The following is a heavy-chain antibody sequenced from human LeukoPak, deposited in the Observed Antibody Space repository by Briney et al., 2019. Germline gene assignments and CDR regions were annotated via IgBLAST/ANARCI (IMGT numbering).Heavy chain of an antibody. J-gene: IGHJ5*02. CDR2: ISGSGGST. D-gene: IGHD6-13*01. Sequence: PGGSLRLSCAASGFTFSSNAMSWVRQAPGKGLEWVSTISGSGGSTYYADSVKGRFTVSRDNSKNTVYLQMNSLRAEDTAVYYCAKDTRSPGVPAAGHKNWFDPWGQGTLVTVSS. CDR3: AKDTRSPGVPAAGHKNWFDP. V-gene: IGHV3-23*01. CDR1: GFTFSSNA.